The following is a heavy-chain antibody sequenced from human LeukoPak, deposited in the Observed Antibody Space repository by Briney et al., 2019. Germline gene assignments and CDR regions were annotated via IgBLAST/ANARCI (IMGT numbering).Heavy chain of an antibody. CDR2: IIPIFGTA. CDR1: GGTFSSYA. J-gene: IGHJ4*02. CDR3: AKSRGYSSSSVLEPYYFDY. V-gene: IGHV1-69*06. Sequence: SSVKVTCKASGGTFSSYAISWVRQAPGQGLEWMGGIIPIFGTANSAQKYQGRVTITADKSTSTAYMELSSLRSEDTAVYYCAKSRGYSSSSVLEPYYFDYWGQGTLVTVSS. D-gene: IGHD6-6*01.